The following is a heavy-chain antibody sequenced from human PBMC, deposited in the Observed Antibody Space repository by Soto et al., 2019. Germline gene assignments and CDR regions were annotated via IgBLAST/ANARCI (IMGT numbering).Heavy chain of an antibody. CDR1: GYRFTAYY. CDR2: INPSSGVA. V-gene: IGHV1-46*01. J-gene: IGHJ4*02. Sequence: QVQLVQSGAGVQKPGASVKASCEASGYRFTAYYMHWVRQAPGQGLEWMAIINPSSGVANYAQRFPGRITMTRDTSTSTVYMELSRLRSEDTAVYYCARSPPLRECPGGDCSHFDYWGQGTLVTVS. CDR3: ARSPPLRECPGGDCSHFDY. D-gene: IGHD2-21*02.